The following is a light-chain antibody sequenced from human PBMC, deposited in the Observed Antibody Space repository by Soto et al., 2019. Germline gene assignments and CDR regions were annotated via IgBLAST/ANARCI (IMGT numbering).Light chain of an antibody. V-gene: IGKV3-11*01. CDR1: QSVNNY. CDR3: QQRSNWPPT. CDR2: DAS. J-gene: IGKJ1*01. Sequence: EIVLTQSPATLSMSPGERVTLSCRASQSVNNYLAWYQQRPGQAPRLLMYDASTRATGIPARFSGSGSGTDFTLTISSLEPEDFAVYYCQQRSNWPPTFGQGTKVEIK.